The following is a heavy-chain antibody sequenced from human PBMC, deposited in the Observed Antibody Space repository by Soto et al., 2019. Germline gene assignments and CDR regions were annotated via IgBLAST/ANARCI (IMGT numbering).Heavy chain of an antibody. CDR1: GFTVSSDH. CDR3: AREAAGFDL. D-gene: IGHD6-13*01. Sequence: EMQLVETGGGLIQPGGSLILSCAASGFTVSSDHMSWVRQAPGKGLEWISVMYYGGTTYYADSVQGRFTISRDSSTNTLYLQMTDLRADDTAVYYCAREAAGFDLWGQGTMVTVSS. V-gene: IGHV3-53*02. CDR2: MYYGGTT. J-gene: IGHJ3*01.